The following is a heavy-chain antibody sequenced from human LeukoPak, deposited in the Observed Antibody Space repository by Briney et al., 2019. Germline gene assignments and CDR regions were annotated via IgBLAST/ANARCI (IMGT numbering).Heavy chain of an antibody. D-gene: IGHD3-10*01. Sequence: GGSLRLSCAASGFTVSSNYMSWVRQAPGKGLEWVSVIYSGGSTYYADSVKGRFTISRHNSKNTLYLQMNSLRAEDTAVYYCVKDLRGGGYYASFDYWGQGTLVTVSS. CDR2: IYSGGST. V-gene: IGHV3-53*04. CDR3: VKDLRGGGYYASFDY. CDR1: GFTVSSNY. J-gene: IGHJ4*02.